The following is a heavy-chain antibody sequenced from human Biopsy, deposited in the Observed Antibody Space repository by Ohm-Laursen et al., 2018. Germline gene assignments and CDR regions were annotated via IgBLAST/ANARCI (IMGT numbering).Heavy chain of an antibody. J-gene: IGHJ4*02. V-gene: IGHV4-59*08. CDR1: GGSITADF. D-gene: IGHD3/OR15-3a*01. Sequence: GTLSLTCPVSGGSITADFWTWIRQTPGERLEWIGYRFHSGSPMYNPSLKGRVTISVDTSKSQFPLTLTLLTAADTAVYYCVRLNRRGNIIFFDYWGRGTLVTVSS. CDR3: VRLNRRGNIIFFDY. CDR2: RFHSGSP.